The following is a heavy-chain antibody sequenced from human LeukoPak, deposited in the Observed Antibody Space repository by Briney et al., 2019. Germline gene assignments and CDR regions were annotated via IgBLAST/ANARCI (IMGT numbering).Heavy chain of an antibody. CDR2: IFPGDSDT. Sequence: GESLKISCKGSGYSFTSYWIAWVRPMPGKGLEWMGIIFPGDSDTRYSPSFQGQVTISADKSISTAYLQWSSLEASDTAMYYCARQATIAVAEFDYWGQGTLVTVSS. V-gene: IGHV5-51*01. CDR1: GYSFTSYW. D-gene: IGHD6-19*01. J-gene: IGHJ4*02. CDR3: ARQATIAVAEFDY.